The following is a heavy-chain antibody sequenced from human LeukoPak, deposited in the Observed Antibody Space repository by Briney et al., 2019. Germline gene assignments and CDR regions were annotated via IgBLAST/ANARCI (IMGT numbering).Heavy chain of an antibody. J-gene: IGHJ6*04. CDR3: AKGGYDILTGYHYGMDV. D-gene: IGHD3-9*01. Sequence: GGSLRLSCAASGFTFSSYAMSWVREAPGKGLEGVSAISGSGGSTHYADSVKGRFTISRDNSKNTLYLQMNSLRAEDTAVYYCAKGGYDILTGYHYGMDVWGKGTTVTVSS. V-gene: IGHV3-23*01. CDR2: ISGSGGST. CDR1: GFTFSSYA.